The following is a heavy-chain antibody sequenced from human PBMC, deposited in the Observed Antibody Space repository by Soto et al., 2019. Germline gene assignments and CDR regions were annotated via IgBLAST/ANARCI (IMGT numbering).Heavy chain of an antibody. CDR3: ARDYRGWSYYFDY. V-gene: IGHV1-3*01. CDR1: GYTFTNYA. D-gene: IGHD6-19*01. CDR2: INAGNGNT. Sequence: ASVKVSCKASGYTFTNYAMHWVRQAPGQRLEWMGWINAGNGNTKYSQEFQGRVTIIRDTSASTAYMDLSSLRSEDTAVYYCARDYRGWSYYFDYWGQGTLVTVSS. J-gene: IGHJ4*02.